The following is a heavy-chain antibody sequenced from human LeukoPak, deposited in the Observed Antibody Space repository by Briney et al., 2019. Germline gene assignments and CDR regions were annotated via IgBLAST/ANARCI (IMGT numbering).Heavy chain of an antibody. V-gene: IGHV4-61*02. J-gene: IGHJ4*02. CDR2: IYTSGST. D-gene: IGHD6-19*01. CDR1: GCSISSGSCY. Sequence: TSETLSRTCTVSGCSISSGSCYWSWIRQPAGKGLECIGRIYTSGSTNYNPSLKSRVTISVDTSKNQFSLKLSSVTAADTAVYYCARSFKSRGWKSDYWGQGTLVTVSS. CDR3: ARSFKSRGWKSDY.